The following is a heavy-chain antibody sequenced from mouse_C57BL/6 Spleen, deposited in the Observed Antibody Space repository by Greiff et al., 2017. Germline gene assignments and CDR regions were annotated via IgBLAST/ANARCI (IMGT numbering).Heavy chain of an antibody. J-gene: IGHJ4*01. CDR3: VRRKIYYGNYEDAMDY. Sequence: QVQLQQPGAELVKPGASVKLSCKASGYTFTSYWMHWVKQRPGQGLEWIGMIHPNSGSTNYNEKFKSKATLTVDKSSSTAYMQLSSLTSEDSAVYYCVRRKIYYGNYEDAMDYWGQGTSVTVSS. V-gene: IGHV1-64*01. D-gene: IGHD2-1*01. CDR1: GYTFTSYW. CDR2: IHPNSGST.